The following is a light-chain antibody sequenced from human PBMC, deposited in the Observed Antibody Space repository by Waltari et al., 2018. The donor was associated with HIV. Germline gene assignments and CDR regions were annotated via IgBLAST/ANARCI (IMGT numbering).Light chain of an antibody. V-gene: IGLV1-44*01. CDR1: NSNSGSNT. Sequence: QSVLTQPPSASGTPGQRVTISCSGRNSNSGSNTVTWYQQLPGTAPKLLIYNNKQRPSGVPDRISGSKSGSSASLSISGLQSEDEADYYCAAWDDSLNGVVFGGGTKLTVL. CDR3: AAWDDSLNGVV. J-gene: IGLJ2*01. CDR2: NNK.